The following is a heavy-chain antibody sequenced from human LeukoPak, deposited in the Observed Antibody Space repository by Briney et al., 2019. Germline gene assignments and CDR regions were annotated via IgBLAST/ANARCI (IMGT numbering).Heavy chain of an antibody. Sequence: GSSVKVSCKASGGTFSSYAISWVRQAPGQGLEWMGGIIPIFGTANYAQKFQGRVTITADESTSTAYMELSSLRSEDTAVYYCASSKYYDSSGYYHKFDYWGQGTLVTVSS. D-gene: IGHD3-22*01. CDR2: IIPIFGTA. J-gene: IGHJ4*02. V-gene: IGHV1-69*01. CDR3: ASSKYYDSSGYYHKFDY. CDR1: GGTFSSYA.